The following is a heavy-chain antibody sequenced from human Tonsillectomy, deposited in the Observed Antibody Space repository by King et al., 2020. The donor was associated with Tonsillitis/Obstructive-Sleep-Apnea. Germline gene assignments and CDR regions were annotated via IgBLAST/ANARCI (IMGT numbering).Heavy chain of an antibody. CDR3: ARGDTIFGVVTDNYYYYYMDV. CDR1: GFTFSDYY. J-gene: IGHJ6*03. CDR2: VSSSGDTI. Sequence: VQLVESGGALVKPGGSLRLSCAVSGFTFSDYYMSWIRQAPGKGLEWVSYVSSSGDTIYYADSMKGRFTISRDNAQNSLYLQMNSLRAEDTAVYYCARGDTIFGVVTDNYYYYYMDVWGKGTTVTVSS. D-gene: IGHD3-3*01. V-gene: IGHV3-11*01.